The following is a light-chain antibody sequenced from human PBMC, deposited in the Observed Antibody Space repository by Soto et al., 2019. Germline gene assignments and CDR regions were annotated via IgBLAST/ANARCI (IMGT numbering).Light chain of an antibody. CDR3: QQYGTPPIT. CDR2: GAS. Sequence: EIVMTQSPSTLSASLGERATLSCRASQSVNIYLAWYQQKPGQAPRLLIFGASNRATGIPERFSGSGSGTDFTLTISSLEPEDFAVYYCQQYGTPPITFGQGTLLEI. CDR1: QSVNIY. J-gene: IGKJ5*01. V-gene: IGKV3-20*01.